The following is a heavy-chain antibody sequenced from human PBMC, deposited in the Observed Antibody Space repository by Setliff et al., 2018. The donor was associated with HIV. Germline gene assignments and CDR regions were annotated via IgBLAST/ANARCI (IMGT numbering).Heavy chain of an antibody. J-gene: IGHJ5*02. CDR3: ARGPARAVARPGWLDP. CDR1: GGSISSNSYY. Sequence: PSETLSLTCTVSVSGGSISSNSYYWGWIRQPPGKGLEWIGNIYSSGSTYYNPSLKSRVTISVDTSKDQFTLKLSSVTAADTAVYYCARGPARAVARPGWLDPWGQGTLVTVSS. V-gene: IGHV4-39*06. D-gene: IGHD6-19*01. CDR2: IYSSGST.